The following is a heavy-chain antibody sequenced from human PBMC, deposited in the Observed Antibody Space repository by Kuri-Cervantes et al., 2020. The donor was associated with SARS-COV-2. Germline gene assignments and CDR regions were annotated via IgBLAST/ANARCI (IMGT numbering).Heavy chain of an antibody. Sequence: GGSLRLSCAASQFTFSSYSMNWVRQAPGKGLEWVGFIRSKAYGGTTEYAASVKGSFTISRDDSKSIAYLQMNSLKTEDTAVYYCTREGYYDSSGYYPFDYWGQGTLVTVSS. D-gene: IGHD3-22*01. J-gene: IGHJ4*02. CDR3: TREGYYDSSGYYPFDY. CDR2: IRSKAYGGTT. V-gene: IGHV3-49*04. CDR1: QFTFSSYS.